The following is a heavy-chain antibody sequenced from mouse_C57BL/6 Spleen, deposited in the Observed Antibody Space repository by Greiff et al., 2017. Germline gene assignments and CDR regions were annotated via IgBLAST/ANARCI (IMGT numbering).Heavy chain of an antibody. Sequence: VQLQQPGAELVKPGASVKLSCKASGYTFTSYWMQWVKQRPGQGLEWIGEIDPSDSYTNSNQKFKGKATLTVDTASSTAYMQLSSLTSEDSAVYDCARGGGNYEDYAMDYWGQGTSVTVSS. CDR3: ARGGGNYEDYAMDY. V-gene: IGHV1-50*01. D-gene: IGHD2-1*01. CDR2: IDPSDSYT. J-gene: IGHJ4*01. CDR1: GYTFTSYW.